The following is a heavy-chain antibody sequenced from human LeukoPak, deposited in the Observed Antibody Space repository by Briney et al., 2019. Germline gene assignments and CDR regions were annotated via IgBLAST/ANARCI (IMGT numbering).Heavy chain of an antibody. V-gene: IGHV3-66*01. CDR2: IYSGGST. CDR1: GFTFSNAW. Sequence: GGSLRLSCGASGFTFSNAWMNWVRQAPGKGLEWVSVIYSGGSTYYADSVKGRFTISRDNSKNTLYLQMNSLRAEDTAVYYCARDDIAVAGSDDYWGQGTLVTVSS. J-gene: IGHJ4*02. D-gene: IGHD6-19*01. CDR3: ARDDIAVAGSDDY.